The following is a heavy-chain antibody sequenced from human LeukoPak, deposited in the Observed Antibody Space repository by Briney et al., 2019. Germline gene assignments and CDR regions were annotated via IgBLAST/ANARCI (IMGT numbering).Heavy chain of an antibody. CDR2: IYTSGST. D-gene: IGHD4/OR15-4a*01. CDR1: GGSISSYY. J-gene: IGHJ5*02. CDR3: ARDLIMLTGGNWFDP. V-gene: IGHV4-4*07. Sequence: PSETLSLTCTVSGGSISSYYWSRIRQPAGKGLEWIGRIYTSGSTNYNPSLKSRVTMSVDTSKNQFSLKLSSVTAADTAVYYCARDLIMLTGGNWFDPWGQGTLVTVSS.